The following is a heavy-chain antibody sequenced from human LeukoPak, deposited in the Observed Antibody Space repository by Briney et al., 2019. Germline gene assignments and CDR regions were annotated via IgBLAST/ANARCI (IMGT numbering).Heavy chain of an antibody. Sequence: ASVKVSCKASGYTFTDYYIHWVRQAPGQGLEWMGWINSNSGDTNFAQRLQGRVTVTRDTSISTAYMELSKLRSDDTAVYYCARWGAARPSEVIDYWGQGTLVTVSS. D-gene: IGHD6-6*01. CDR3: ARWGAARPSEVIDY. J-gene: IGHJ4*02. V-gene: IGHV1-2*02. CDR2: INSNSGDT. CDR1: GYTFTDYY.